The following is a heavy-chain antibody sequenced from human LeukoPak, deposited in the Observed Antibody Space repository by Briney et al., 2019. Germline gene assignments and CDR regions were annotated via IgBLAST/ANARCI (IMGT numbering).Heavy chain of an antibody. V-gene: IGHV1-46*01. CDR3: ARDIVVVVAASRYCYYGMDV. J-gene: IGHJ6*04. Sequence: ASVKVSCKASGYTFTSYYMHWVRQAPGQGLEWMGIINPSGGSTSYAQKFQGRVTMTRDTSTSTVYMELSSLRSEDTAVYYCARDIVVVVAASRYCYYGMDVWGKGTTVTVSS. D-gene: IGHD2-15*01. CDR1: GYTFTSYY. CDR2: INPSGGST.